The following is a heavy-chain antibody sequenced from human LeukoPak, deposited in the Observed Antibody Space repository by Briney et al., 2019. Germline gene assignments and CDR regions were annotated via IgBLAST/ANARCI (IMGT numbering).Heavy chain of an antibody. Sequence: GGSLRLSCAVSGLSFSSYWVHWVRQAPGKGLVWVARTNLHGTAVDYADSVRGRFTISRDNAKNTLFLQMNSLRAEDTAVYYCASAFTYVRLGDHWGQGTLVTVSS. V-gene: IGHV3-74*01. CDR3: ASAFTYVRLGDH. J-gene: IGHJ4*02. D-gene: IGHD3-16*01. CDR1: GLSFSSYW. CDR2: TNLHGTAV.